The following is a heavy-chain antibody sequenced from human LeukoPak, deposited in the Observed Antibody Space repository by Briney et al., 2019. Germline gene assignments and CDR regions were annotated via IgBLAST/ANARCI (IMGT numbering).Heavy chain of an antibody. CDR1: GYTFTSYY. D-gene: IGHD6-19*01. V-gene: IGHV1-46*01. CDR3: AGDLWQWPDAFDI. J-gene: IGHJ3*02. CDR2: INPSGGNT. Sequence: ASVKVSCKASGYTFTSYYMHWVRQAPGQGLEWMGIINPSGGNTSYAQKFQGRVTMTRDTSTSTVYMELSSLRSEDTAVYYCAGDLWQWPDAFDIWGQGTMVTVSS.